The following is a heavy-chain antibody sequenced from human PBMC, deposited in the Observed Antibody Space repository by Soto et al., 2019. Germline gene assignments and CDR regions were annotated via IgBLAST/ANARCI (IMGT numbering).Heavy chain of an antibody. Sequence: QLQLQESGPGLVKPSETLSLTCTVSGGSISSSSYYWGWIRQPPGKGLEWIGSIHYSGSTYYNPSLKSRVIISVDTSKNQFSLKLSSVTAADTAVYYCARRERDYDILTGYYAGHYFDYWGQGTLVTVSS. CDR3: ARRERDYDILTGYYAGHYFDY. CDR1: GGSISSSSYY. V-gene: IGHV4-39*01. CDR2: IHYSGST. J-gene: IGHJ4*02. D-gene: IGHD3-9*01.